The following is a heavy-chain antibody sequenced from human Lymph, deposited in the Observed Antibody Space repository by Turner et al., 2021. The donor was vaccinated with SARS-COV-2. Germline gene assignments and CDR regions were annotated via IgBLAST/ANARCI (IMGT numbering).Heavy chain of an antibody. CDR1: GYTFHGPY. D-gene: IGHD3-3*01. CDR2: SNPNSGGT. Sequence: VQLVPSGAEVKKPGASVKVSCKASGYTFHGPYMHWVRQATGQGLEWMGGSNPNSGGTNYAQKFQGRVTMTRDTSISAAYMELSRLRADDTAVYYCARDVERYNDFWSGYSGGYGMDVWGQGTTVTVSS. J-gene: IGHJ6*02. V-gene: IGHV1-2*02. CDR3: ARDVERYNDFWSGYSGGYGMDV.